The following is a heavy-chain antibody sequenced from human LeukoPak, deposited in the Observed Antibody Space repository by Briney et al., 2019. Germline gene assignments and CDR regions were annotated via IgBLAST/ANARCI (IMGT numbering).Heavy chain of an antibody. D-gene: IGHD4-17*01. V-gene: IGHV3-23*01. CDR1: GFTFSSYA. CDR3: ARLVSAVTTIL. J-gene: IGHJ4*02. Sequence: GGSLRLSCAASGFTFSSYAMSWVRQAPGKGLEWVSAISGSGGSTYYADSVKGRFTISRDNAKNSLYLQMNSLRAEDTAVYYCARLVSAVTTILWGQGTLVTVSS. CDR2: ISGSGGST.